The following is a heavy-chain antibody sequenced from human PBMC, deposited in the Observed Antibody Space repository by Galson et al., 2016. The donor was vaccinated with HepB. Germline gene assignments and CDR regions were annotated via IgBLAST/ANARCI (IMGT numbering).Heavy chain of an antibody. Sequence: SVKVSCKASGDSFATYDINWLRQATGQGPEWIGWMNPNTGDTGYVPKFQGRVTMTRNASISTAYMELSSLRSEDTAVYYCARSSDYSNDVAIYWGQGTLVTASS. CDR3: ARSSDYSNDVAIY. CDR2: MNPNTGDT. V-gene: IGHV1-8*01. CDR1: GDSFATYD. J-gene: IGHJ4*02. D-gene: IGHD4-11*01.